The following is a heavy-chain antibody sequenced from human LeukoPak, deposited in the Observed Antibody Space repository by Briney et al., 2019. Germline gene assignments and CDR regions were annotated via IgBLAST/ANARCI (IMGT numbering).Heavy chain of an antibody. D-gene: IGHD3-10*01. CDR3: ARFGITVVRGGKYYFDY. J-gene: IGHJ4*02. Sequence: SETLSLTCTVSGGSISNYYWGWLRQPPGKGLEWIGHIYYSGATKYNPSLKSRITISVDTSKNQFSLMLSSVTAADTAVYYCARFGITVVRGGKYYFDYWGQGTLVTVSS. V-gene: IGHV4-59*08. CDR2: IYYSGAT. CDR1: GGSISNYY.